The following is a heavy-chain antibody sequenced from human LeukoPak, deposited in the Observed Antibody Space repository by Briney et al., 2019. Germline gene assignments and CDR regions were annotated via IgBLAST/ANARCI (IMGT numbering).Heavy chain of an antibody. Sequence: TSETLSLTCNVSGDSINGYYWRWIRQPPGKGLEWIGDINYSGSTNYNPSLKSRVTISLDTSKNHFSLKLTSVTAADTAVYYCARVGRGDHTWGSYSFDYWGQGTLVTVSS. D-gene: IGHD3-16*01. CDR1: GDSINGYY. CDR3: ARVGRGDHTWGSYSFDY. J-gene: IGHJ4*02. V-gene: IGHV4-59*01. CDR2: INYSGST.